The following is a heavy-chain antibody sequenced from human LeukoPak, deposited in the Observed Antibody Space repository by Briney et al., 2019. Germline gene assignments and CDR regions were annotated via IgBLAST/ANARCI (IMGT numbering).Heavy chain of an antibody. D-gene: IGHD1-1*01. CDR3: ATDPTTPGHYYYMDV. Sequence: ASVKISXKVSGYTFTDYYMHWVQQAPGKGLEWMGLVDPEDGETIYAEKFQGRVAITADTSTDTAYMELSSLRSEDTAVYYCATDPTTPGHYYYMDVWGKGTTVTVSS. CDR2: VDPEDGET. J-gene: IGHJ6*03. V-gene: IGHV1-69-2*01. CDR1: GYTFTDYY.